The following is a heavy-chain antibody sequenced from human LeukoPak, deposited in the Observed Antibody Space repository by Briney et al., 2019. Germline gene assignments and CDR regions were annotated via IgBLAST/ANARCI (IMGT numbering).Heavy chain of an antibody. J-gene: IGHJ4*02. V-gene: IGHV3-21*01. D-gene: IGHD2-2*01. CDR2: ISSSSSDI. CDR3: ARDRYCSSTSCLYYFGY. CDR1: GFTFSSYS. Sequence: GGSLRHSCAASGFTFSSYSMNWVRQAPGKRREWVSSISSSSSDIYYADSVKGRFTISRDNSKNTLYLQMNSLRAEDTAVYYCARDRYCSSTSCLYYFGYWGQGTLVTVSS.